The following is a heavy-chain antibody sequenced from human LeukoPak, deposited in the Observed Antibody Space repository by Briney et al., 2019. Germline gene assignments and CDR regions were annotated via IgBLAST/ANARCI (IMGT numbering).Heavy chain of an antibody. CDR3: ANVGWLQGALYAFDI. D-gene: IGHD5-24*01. CDR1: GFTFSSYA. CDR2: ISGSGGRT. J-gene: IGHJ3*02. V-gene: IGHV3-23*01. Sequence: GGSLRLSCAASGFTFSSYAMSWVRQAPGKGLEWVSVISGSGGRTYYEDSVKGRFTISRDNSKNTLYLQMNSLGAEETSVYYCANVGWLQGALYAFDIWGQGTMVTVSS.